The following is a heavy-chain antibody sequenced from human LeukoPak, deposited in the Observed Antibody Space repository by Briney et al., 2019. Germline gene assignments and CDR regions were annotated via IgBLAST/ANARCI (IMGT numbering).Heavy chain of an antibody. D-gene: IGHD1-26*01. V-gene: IGHV3-33*01. Sequence: QSGGSLRLSCAASGFTFTTYGMHWVRQSPDKGLEWVAAVQTDGRNEYYAESVKGRFTVSRDKSKNTLYLQMNSLRAEDTAVYYCARGSGGVGATNFDYWGQGTLVTVSS. CDR3: ARGSGGVGATNFDY. J-gene: IGHJ4*02. CDR2: VQTDGRNE. CDR1: GFTFTTYG.